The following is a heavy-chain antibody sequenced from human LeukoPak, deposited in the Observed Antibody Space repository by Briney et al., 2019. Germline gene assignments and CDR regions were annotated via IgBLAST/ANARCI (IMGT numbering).Heavy chain of an antibody. CDR3: ARAFGMAEVVRGVIIDYYYYYMDV. CDR1: GGSISPYY. D-gene: IGHD3-10*01. J-gene: IGHJ6*03. CDR2: IYYSGST. V-gene: IGHV4-59*08. Sequence: SETLSLTCTVSGGSISPYYWSWIRQPPGKGLEWIGSIYYSGSTNYNPSLKSRVSISVDTSKNQFSLKLSSVTAADTAVYYCARAFGMAEVVRGVIIDYYYYYMDVWGKGTTVTISS.